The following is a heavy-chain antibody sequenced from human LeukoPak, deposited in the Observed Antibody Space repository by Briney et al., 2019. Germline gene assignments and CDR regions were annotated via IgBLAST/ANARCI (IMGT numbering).Heavy chain of an antibody. J-gene: IGHJ6*03. CDR1: GDSIISTNSY. CDR2: IYYSGST. V-gene: IGHV4-39*07. CDR3: ARGYDSNYYYYMDV. D-gene: IGHD3-3*01. Sequence: SETLSLTCSVSGDSIISTNSYWGWICQPPGKGPEWIASIYYSGSTHYNPSLKSRVTISIDTSTNQFSLKLNSVTAADTAVYYCARGYDSNYYYYMDVWGKGTTVTVSS.